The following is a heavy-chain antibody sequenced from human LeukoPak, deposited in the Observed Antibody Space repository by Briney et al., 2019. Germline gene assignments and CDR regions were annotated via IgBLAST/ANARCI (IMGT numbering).Heavy chain of an antibody. D-gene: IGHD5-18*01. Sequence: GGSLRLSCAASGFTFSSYAVSWVRQAPGKGLEWVSAISGSGGSTYYADSVKGGFTISRDNSKNTLYLQMNSLRAEDTAVYYCAKGGRYSYGSPFDYWGQGTLVTVSS. V-gene: IGHV3-23*01. CDR2: ISGSGGST. CDR3: AKGGRYSYGSPFDY. J-gene: IGHJ4*02. CDR1: GFTFSSYA.